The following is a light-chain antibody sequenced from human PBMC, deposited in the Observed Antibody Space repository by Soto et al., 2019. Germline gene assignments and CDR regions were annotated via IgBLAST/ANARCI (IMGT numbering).Light chain of an antibody. CDR3: QTWGTGIRV. Sequence: QLVLTQLPSASASLGASVKLTCTLSSGHSSHAIAWHQQQPDKGPRFLMKVDSDGSHITGDGIPDRFSGSSSGAERYLIISGLQSEDEADYYCQTWGTGIRVFGGGTKLTVL. V-gene: IGLV4-69*01. J-gene: IGLJ3*02. CDR1: SGHSSHA. CDR2: VDSDGSH.